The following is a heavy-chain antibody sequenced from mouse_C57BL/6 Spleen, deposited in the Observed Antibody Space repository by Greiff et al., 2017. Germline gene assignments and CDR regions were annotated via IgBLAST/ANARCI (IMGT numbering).Heavy chain of an antibody. CDR1: GFTFSSYG. CDR3: ARHGGGIYYDYDADY. Sequence: EVQLQESGGDLVKPGGSLKLSCAASGFTFSSYGMSWVRQTPDKRLEWVATISSGGSYTYYPDSVKGRFTISRDNAKNTLYLQMSSLKSEDTAMYYCARHGGGIYYDYDADYWGQGTTLTVSS. CDR2: ISSGGSYT. D-gene: IGHD2-4*01. J-gene: IGHJ2*01. V-gene: IGHV5-6*01.